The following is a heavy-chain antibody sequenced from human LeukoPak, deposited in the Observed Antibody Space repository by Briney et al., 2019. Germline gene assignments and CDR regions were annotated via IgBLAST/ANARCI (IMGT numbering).Heavy chain of an antibody. J-gene: IGHJ4*02. V-gene: IGHV1-69*01. Sequence: SVKVSCKASGGTFISYAISWVRQAPGQGLEWMGGIIPIFGTANYAQKFQGRVTITADESTSTAYMELSSLRSEDTAVYYCARGDIVLMVYDYWGQGTLVTVSS. CDR1: GGTFISYA. D-gene: IGHD2-8*01. CDR2: IIPIFGTA. CDR3: ARGDIVLMVYDY.